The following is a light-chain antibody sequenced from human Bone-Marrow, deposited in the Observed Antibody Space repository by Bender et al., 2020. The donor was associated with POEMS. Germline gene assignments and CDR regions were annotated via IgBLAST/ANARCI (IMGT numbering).Light chain of an antibody. Sequence: QSVLTQPPSVSGAPGQRVTISCTGSSSNTGSGYDINWYQHLPGTAPKLLIYGYNNRPSGVPDRFSGSKSGNTASLTISGLQADDEADYYCSSYTGSPWVFGGGTKLTVL. CDR1: SSNTGSGYD. V-gene: IGLV1-40*01. CDR3: SSYTGSPWV. CDR2: GYN. J-gene: IGLJ3*02.